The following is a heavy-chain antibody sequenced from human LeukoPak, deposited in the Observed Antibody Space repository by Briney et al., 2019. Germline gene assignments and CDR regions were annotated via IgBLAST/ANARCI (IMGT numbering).Heavy chain of an antibody. V-gene: IGHV1-8*02. J-gene: IGHJ3*02. CDR1: GYTFTSYD. D-gene: IGHD2-2*01. Sequence: GASVKVSCKASGYTFTSYDINWVRQATGQGLEWMGWMNPNSGNTGYAQKFQGRVTMTRDTSTSTVYMELSSLRSEDTAVYYCAREWVPAAKGPDAFDIWGQGTMVTVSS. CDR2: MNPNSGNT. CDR3: AREWVPAAKGPDAFDI.